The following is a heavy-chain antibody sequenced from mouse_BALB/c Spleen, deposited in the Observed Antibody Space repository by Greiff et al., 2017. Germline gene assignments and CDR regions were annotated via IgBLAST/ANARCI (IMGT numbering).Heavy chain of an antibody. D-gene: IGHD2-1*01. CDR1: GFSLTSYG. J-gene: IGHJ3*01. CDR2: IWSGGST. CDR3: ARNHLYYAAAWFAY. V-gene: IGHV2-2*02. Sequence: QVQLKESGPGLVQPSQSLSITCTVSGFSLTSYGVHWVRQSPGKGLEWLGVIWSGGSTDYTAAFISRLSISKDNSKSQVFFKMNSLQANDTAIYYCARNHLYYAAAWFAYWGQGTLVTVSA.